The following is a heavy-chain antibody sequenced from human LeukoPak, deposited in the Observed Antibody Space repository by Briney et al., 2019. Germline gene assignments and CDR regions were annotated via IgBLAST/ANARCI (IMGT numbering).Heavy chain of an antibody. Sequence: SETLSLTCTVSGGSISSYYWSWIRQPAGKGLEWIGRIYTSGSTNYNPSLKSRVTISVDTSKNQFSLKLSSVTAADTAVYYCARDLMVRGVRYMDVWGKGTTVTISS. CDR2: IYTSGST. CDR1: GGSISSYY. CDR3: ARDLMVRGVRYMDV. D-gene: IGHD3-10*01. J-gene: IGHJ6*03. V-gene: IGHV4-4*07.